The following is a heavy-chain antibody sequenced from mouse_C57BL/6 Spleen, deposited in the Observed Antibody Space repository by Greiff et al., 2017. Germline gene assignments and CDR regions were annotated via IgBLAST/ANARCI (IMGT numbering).Heavy chain of an antibody. CDR1: GYTFTSSW. CDR2: IDPSDSYT. D-gene: IGHD2-2*01. J-gene: IGHJ2*01. V-gene: IGHV1-59*01. CDR3: AVTAGGYYFDY. Sequence: VQLQQPGAELVRPGTSVKLSCKASGYTFTSSWMHWVKQRPGQGLEWIGVIDPSDSYTNYNQKFKGKATLTVDTSSSRAYMQLSSLTSEDSAVDYCAVTAGGYYFDYWGQGTTLTVSS.